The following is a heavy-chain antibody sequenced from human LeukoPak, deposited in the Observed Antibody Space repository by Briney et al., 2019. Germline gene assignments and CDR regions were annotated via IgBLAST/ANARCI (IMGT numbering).Heavy chain of an antibody. CDR3: ARGPRGPARLDY. V-gene: IGHV3-53*01. J-gene: IGHJ4*02. CDR1: GFTFSSNF. Sequence: GGSLRLSCAGSGFTFSSNFMSWVRQAPGKGLEWVSVIYTAGTTYYADSVKGRFTISRDNSKNTLYLQMNSLTAEDTAVYYCARGPRGPARLDYWGQGTLVTVSS. D-gene: IGHD3-10*01. CDR2: IYTAGTT.